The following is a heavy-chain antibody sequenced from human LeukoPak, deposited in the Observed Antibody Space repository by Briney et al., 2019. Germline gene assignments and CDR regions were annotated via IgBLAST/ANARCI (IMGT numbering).Heavy chain of an antibody. CDR1: GGTFSSYA. D-gene: IGHD6-13*01. CDR2: IIPIFGTA. CDR3: ARGLTVRTKYSSIVY. V-gene: IGHV1-69*13. J-gene: IGHJ4*02. Sequence: GASVKVSCKASGGTFSSYAISWVRQAPGQGLEWMGGIIPIFGTANYAQKFQGRVTITADESTSTAYMELSSLRSEDTAVYYCARGLTVRTKYSSIVYWGQGTLVTVSS.